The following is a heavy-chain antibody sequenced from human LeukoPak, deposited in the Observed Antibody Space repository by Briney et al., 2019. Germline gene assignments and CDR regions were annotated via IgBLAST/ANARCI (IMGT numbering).Heavy chain of an antibody. CDR1: GGSISSYY. Sequence: SETLSLTCTVSGGSISSYYWSWIRQPPGKGLEWIGYIYYSGSTNYNPSLKSRVTISVDTSKNQFSLKLSSVTAADTAVYYCARRIEYSSGWDYFDYWGQGTLVTVSS. CDR3: ARRIEYSSGWDYFDY. D-gene: IGHD6-19*01. V-gene: IGHV4-59*12. CDR2: IYYSGST. J-gene: IGHJ4*02.